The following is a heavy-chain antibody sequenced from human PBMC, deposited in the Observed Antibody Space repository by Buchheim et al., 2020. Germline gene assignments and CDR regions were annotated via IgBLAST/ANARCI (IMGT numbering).Heavy chain of an antibody. CDR1: GVTFSPYW. J-gene: IGHJ4*02. CDR3: ARERYYGSGSPFDY. Sequence: EVQLVESGGGLVQPGGSLRLSCAASGVTFSPYWMSWVGQDPGKGLEWVANIKQDGSEDSYVGSVKGRFTISRDNAKNALYLQMNSLRAEDTAVYYCARERYYGSGSPFDYWGQGTL. V-gene: IGHV3-7*03. D-gene: IGHD3-10*01. CDR2: IKQDGSED.